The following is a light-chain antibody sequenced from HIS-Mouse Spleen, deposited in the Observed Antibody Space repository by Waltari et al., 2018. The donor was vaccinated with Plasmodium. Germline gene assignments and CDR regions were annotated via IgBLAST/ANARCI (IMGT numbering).Light chain of an antibody. V-gene: IGLV3-10*01. J-gene: IGLJ3*02. CDR3: YSTDSSGNHRV. Sequence: SYELTQHPSVSVSPGQTARITCSGDALPKKTANWYQQKSGQAPVLVIYEDSKRPSGIPVRFSGSSSGTMATLTISGAQVEDEADYYCYSTDSSGNHRVFGGGTKLTVL. CDR1: ALPKKT. CDR2: EDS.